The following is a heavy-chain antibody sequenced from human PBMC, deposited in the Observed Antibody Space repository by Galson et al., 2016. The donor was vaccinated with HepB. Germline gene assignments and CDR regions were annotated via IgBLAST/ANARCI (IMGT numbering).Heavy chain of an antibody. Sequence: SLRLSCAASGFPFSKYWMHWVRQAPGKGLVWVSRINTDGSSPTYADSVKGRFTISRDNAKNTLYLQMNSLRAEDTALYYCTRVHREGIAAAGFQIWGQGTLVTVSS. CDR2: INTDGSSP. CDR3: TRVHREGIAAAGFQI. J-gene: IGHJ4*02. V-gene: IGHV3-74*01. CDR1: GFPFSKYW. D-gene: IGHD6-13*01.